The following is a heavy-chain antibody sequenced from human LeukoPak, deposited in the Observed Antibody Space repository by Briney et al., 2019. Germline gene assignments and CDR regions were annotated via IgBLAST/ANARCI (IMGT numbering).Heavy chain of an antibody. D-gene: IGHD4-11*01. CDR1: GFTFSSYT. CDR2: ISSSAKYI. J-gene: IGHJ4*02. V-gene: IGHV3-21*01. Sequence: GGSLRLSCDGSGFTFSSYTMNWVRQAPGKGLEWVASISSSAKYIYYADSVRGRFTISRDDAKKSLFLHMNSLRAEDTALYYCAAWDDFRTFVAFEHWGQGTLVTVSS. CDR3: AAWDDFRTFVAFEH.